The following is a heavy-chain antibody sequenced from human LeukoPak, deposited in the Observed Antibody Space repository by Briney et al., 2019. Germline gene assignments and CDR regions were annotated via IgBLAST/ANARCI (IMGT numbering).Heavy chain of an antibody. CDR2: IYYSGST. J-gene: IGHJ4*02. CDR1: GGSFSGYY. Sequence: SETLSLTCAVYGGSFSGYYWSWIRQPPGKGLEWIGSIYYSGSTYYNPSLKSRVTISVDTSRNQFSLKLSSVTAADTAVYYCARHSWSSSWLYFDYWGQGTLVTVSS. CDR3: ARHSWSSSWLYFDY. V-gene: IGHV4-34*01. D-gene: IGHD6-13*01.